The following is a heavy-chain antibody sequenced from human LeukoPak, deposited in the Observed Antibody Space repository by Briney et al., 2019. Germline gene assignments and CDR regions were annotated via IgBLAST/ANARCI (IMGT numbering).Heavy chain of an antibody. CDR3: ARDSTMLTAFDI. V-gene: IGHV4-31*03. J-gene: IGHJ3*02. D-gene: IGHD3-10*02. CDR1: GGSISSGGYY. CDR2: IYYSGST. Sequence: SETLSLTCTVSGGSISSGGYYWSRIRELPGKDLEWIGYIYYSGSTYYNPSLKSRVTISVDTSKNQFSLKLSSVTAADTAVYYCARDSTMLTAFDIWGQGTMVTVSS.